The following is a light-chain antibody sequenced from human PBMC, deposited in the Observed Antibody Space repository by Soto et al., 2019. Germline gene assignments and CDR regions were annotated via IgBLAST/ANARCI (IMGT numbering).Light chain of an antibody. CDR3: QQTDTYPYT. CDR1: QGISSW. Sequence: DIQMTQSPSSVSASVGDRVTITCRASQGISSWLAWYQQVPGKAPKLLIYAAATLQSGVSSRFSGSYSGTDFTLTISSLQAEDFATYYCQQTDTYPYTFGQGTKVEIK. CDR2: AAA. V-gene: IGKV1D-12*01. J-gene: IGKJ2*01.